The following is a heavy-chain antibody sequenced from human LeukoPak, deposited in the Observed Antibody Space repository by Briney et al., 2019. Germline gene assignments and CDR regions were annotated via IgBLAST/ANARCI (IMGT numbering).Heavy chain of an antibody. V-gene: IGHV3-21*01. CDR2: ISSSSSYI. D-gene: IGHD3-10*01. Sequence: GGSLRLSCAASGFTFSSYSMSWVRQAPGKGLEWVSSISSSSSYIYYADSVKGRFTISRDNAKNSLYLQMNSLRADDTAVYYCARSHRGLLLFRELFTGFDNWGQRAKV. CDR3: ARSHRGLLLFRELFTGFDN. CDR1: GFTFSSYS. J-gene: IGHJ3*02.